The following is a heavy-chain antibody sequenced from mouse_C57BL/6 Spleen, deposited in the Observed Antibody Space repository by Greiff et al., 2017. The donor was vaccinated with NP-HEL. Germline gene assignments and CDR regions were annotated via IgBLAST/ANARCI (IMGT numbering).Heavy chain of an antibody. J-gene: IGHJ4*01. Sequence: VKLQQPGAELVRPGSSVKLSCKASGYTFTSYWMDWVKQRPGQGLEWIGNIYPSDSETHYNQKFKDKATLTVDKSSSTAYMQLSSLTSEDSAVYYCARWGRAMDYWGQGTSVTVSS. V-gene: IGHV1-61*01. CDR1: GYTFTSYW. CDR2: IYPSDSET. CDR3: ARWGRAMDY.